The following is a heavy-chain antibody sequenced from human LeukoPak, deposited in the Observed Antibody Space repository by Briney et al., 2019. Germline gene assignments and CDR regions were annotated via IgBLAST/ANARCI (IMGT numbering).Heavy chain of an antibody. J-gene: IGHJ3*02. CDR1: GGSISSYY. CDR2: IYYSGST. CDR3: ARYSRYYDFWSGSPPIDAFDI. Sequence: SETLSLTCTVSGGSISSYYWSWIRQPPGKGLEWIGYIYYSGSTNYNPSLKSRVTISVDTSKNQFSLKLSSVTAADTAVYYCARYSRYYDFWSGSPPIDAFDIWGQGTMVTVSS. V-gene: IGHV4-59*01. D-gene: IGHD3-3*01.